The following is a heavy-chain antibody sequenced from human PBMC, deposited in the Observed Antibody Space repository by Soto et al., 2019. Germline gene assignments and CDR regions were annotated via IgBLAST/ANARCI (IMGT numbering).Heavy chain of an antibody. D-gene: IGHD6-13*01. CDR2: ISYDGSNK. V-gene: IGHV3-30-3*01. J-gene: IGHJ6*02. CDR1: GFTFSSYA. CDR3: ARDLAAADPGGMDV. Sequence: QVQLVESGGGVVQPGRSLRLSCAASGFTFSSYAMHWVRQAPGKGLEWVAVISYDGSNKYYADSVKGRFTISRDNFXNTLYLQMNSLRAEDTAVYYCARDLAAADPGGMDVWGQGTTVTVSS.